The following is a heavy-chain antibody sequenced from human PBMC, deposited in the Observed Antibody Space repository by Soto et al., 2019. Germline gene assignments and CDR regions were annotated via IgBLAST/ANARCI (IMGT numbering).Heavy chain of an antibody. Sequence: GSLRLSCVGSGFTFSTYSINWVRQAPGKGLEWVSSISSRSDIYYADSVKGRFTISRDNAKNSVSLQMNSLRAEDTAVYYCAREYTAWPLAYGLDVWGQGTTVNVSS. V-gene: IGHV3-21*01. J-gene: IGHJ6*02. D-gene: IGHD2-2*02. CDR3: AREYTAWPLAYGLDV. CDR2: ISSRSDI. CDR1: GFTFSTYS.